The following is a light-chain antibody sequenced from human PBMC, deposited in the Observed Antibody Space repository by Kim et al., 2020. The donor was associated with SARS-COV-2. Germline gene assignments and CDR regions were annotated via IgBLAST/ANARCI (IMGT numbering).Light chain of an antibody. Sequence: APGQTAGITCGGNNIGSKTVHWDQTKPGQAPVMVIFYDTDRPSGIPERFSGSNSGNTATLTISRVEAGDEADYYCQVWDNTRDHPVFGGGTQLTVL. CDR2: YDT. V-gene: IGLV3-21*04. CDR1: NIGSKT. CDR3: QVWDNTRDHPV. J-gene: IGLJ3*02.